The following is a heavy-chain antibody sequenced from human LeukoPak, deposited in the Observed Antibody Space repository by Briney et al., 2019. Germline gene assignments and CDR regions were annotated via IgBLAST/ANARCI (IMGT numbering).Heavy chain of an antibody. CDR1: GFTFSGSA. J-gene: IGHJ4*02. CDR2: IRSKANSYAT. CDR3: TLRVPVGATLDY. D-gene: IGHD1-26*01. V-gene: IGHV3-73*01. Sequence: PGGSLRLSCAASGFTFSGSAMHWVRQASGKGLEWVGRIRSKANSYATAYAASVKGRFTISRDDSKNTAYLQMNSLKTEDTAVYFCTLRVPVGATLDYWGQGTLVTVSS.